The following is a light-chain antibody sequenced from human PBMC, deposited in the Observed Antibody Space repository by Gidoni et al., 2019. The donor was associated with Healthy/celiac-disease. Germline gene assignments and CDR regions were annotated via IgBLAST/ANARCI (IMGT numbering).Light chain of an antibody. CDR2: GAS. V-gene: IGKV3-20*01. CDR1: QSVSSSY. Sequence: IVLTQSPGTLSLSPGERATLSCRASQSVSSSYLAWYQQKPGQAPRPLIYGASSRATGIQDRFSGSGSETDFNLTISRLEREDFAVYYCQQYGSSPCSFGQGTRLEIK. J-gene: IGKJ2*04. CDR3: QQYGSSPCS.